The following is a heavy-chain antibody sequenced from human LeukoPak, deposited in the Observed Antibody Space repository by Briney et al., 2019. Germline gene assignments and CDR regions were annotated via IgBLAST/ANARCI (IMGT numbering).Heavy chain of an antibody. V-gene: IGHV4-59*01. Sequence: SETLSLTCTVSGGSISSDYWSWIRQPPGKGLEWIGYIYYSGSTNYNPSPKSRVTISVDTSKNQFSLKLSSVTAADTAVYYCARDLPSNYGGYYYYGMDVWGQGTTVTVSS. J-gene: IGHJ6*02. CDR2: IYYSGST. CDR1: GGSISSDY. D-gene: IGHD4-11*01. CDR3: ARDLPSNYGGYYYYGMDV.